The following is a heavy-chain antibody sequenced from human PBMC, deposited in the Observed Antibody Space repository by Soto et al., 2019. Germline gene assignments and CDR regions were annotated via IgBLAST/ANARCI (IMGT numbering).Heavy chain of an antibody. J-gene: IGHJ4*02. Sequence: QVQLVESGGGVVQPGRSLRLSCAASGFTFSSYGMHWVRQAPGKGLEWVAVISYDGSNKYYADSVKGRFTISRDNSKNTLYLQMNCLRAEDTAVYYCAKARSIIAVAGTVLFDYWGQGTLVTVSS. V-gene: IGHV3-30*18. D-gene: IGHD6-19*01. CDR3: AKARSIIAVAGTVLFDY. CDR2: ISYDGSNK. CDR1: GFTFSSYG.